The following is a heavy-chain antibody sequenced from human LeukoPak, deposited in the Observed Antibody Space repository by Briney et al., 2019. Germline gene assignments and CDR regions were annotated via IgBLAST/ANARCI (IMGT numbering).Heavy chain of an antibody. Sequence: GGSLRLSCAASGFTFSSYSMNWVRQAPGKGLEWVSSISSSSSYIYYADSVKGRFTISRDNAKNSLYLQMNSLRAEDTAVYYCAKDQSMIVVVSPFFDYWGQGTLVTVSS. CDR3: AKDQSMIVVVSPFFDY. CDR1: GFTFSSYS. J-gene: IGHJ4*02. D-gene: IGHD3-22*01. V-gene: IGHV3-21*01. CDR2: ISSSSSYI.